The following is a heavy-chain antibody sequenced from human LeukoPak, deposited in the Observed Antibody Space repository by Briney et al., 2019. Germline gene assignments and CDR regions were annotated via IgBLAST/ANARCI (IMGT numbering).Heavy chain of an antibody. J-gene: IGHJ6*02. CDR2: IYYSGTT. CDR3: AREPIVPAAIGPRPYYYYYGMDV. Sequence: SETLSLTCTVSGGSISSYYWSWIRQPPGKGLEWIGYIYYSGTTNYNPSLKSRVTISVDTSKNQFSLKLSSVTAADTAVYYCAREPIVPAAIGPRPYYYYYGMDVWGQGTTVTVSS. D-gene: IGHD2-2*02. V-gene: IGHV4-59*12. CDR1: GGSISSYY.